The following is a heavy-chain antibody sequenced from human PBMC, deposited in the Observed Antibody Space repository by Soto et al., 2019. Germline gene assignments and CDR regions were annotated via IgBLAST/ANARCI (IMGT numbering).Heavy chain of an antibody. CDR2: IIPIFGTA. V-gene: IGHV1-69*01. CDR3: ARDLAGDGNH. CDR1: GGTFSSYA. D-gene: IGHD6-13*01. J-gene: IGHJ5*02. Sequence: QVQLVQSGAEVKKPGSSVKVSCKASGGTFSSYAISWVRQAPGQGLEWMGGIIPIFGTANYAQKLQVRITITAEGSTSTAYMELRSLSSEDKGVYFCARDLAGDGNHWGQGTLVTVSS.